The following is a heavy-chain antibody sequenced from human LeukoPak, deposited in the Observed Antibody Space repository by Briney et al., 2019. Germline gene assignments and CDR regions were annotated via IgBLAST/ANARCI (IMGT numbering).Heavy chain of an antibody. Sequence: GGSLRLSCAASGFTFSSYGMHWVRQAPGKGLEWVAFIRYDGSNKYYADSVKGRFTISRDNSKNTLYLQMNSLRAEDTAVYYCAKPRGYYDSSGYFDYWGQGTLVTVSS. D-gene: IGHD3-22*01. CDR2: IRYDGSNK. V-gene: IGHV3-30*02. CDR3: AKPRGYYDSSGYFDY. J-gene: IGHJ4*02. CDR1: GFTFSSYG.